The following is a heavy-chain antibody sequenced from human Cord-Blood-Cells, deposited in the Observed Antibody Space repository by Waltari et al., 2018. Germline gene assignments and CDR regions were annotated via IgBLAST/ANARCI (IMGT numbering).Heavy chain of an antibody. CDR3: TRLTGDGY. CDR1: GFTFSGSA. J-gene: IGHJ4*02. CDR2: IRSKANIYAT. V-gene: IGHV3-73*02. D-gene: IGHD7-27*01. Sequence: EVQLVESGGGLVQPGGSLKLSCAASGFTFSGSAMHWVRQASGKGLELVGRIRSKANIYATSYAASVKGRFTISRDDSKNTAYLQMNSLKTEDTAVYYCTRLTGDGYWGQGTLVTVSS.